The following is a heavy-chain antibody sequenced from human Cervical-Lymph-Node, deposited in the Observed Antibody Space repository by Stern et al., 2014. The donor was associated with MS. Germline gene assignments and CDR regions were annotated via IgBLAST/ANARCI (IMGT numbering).Heavy chain of an antibody. V-gene: IGHV4-59*01. CDR3: SRAPDYGDYPDAFDI. CDR2: IYYSGST. J-gene: IGHJ3*02. D-gene: IGHD4-17*01. Sequence: QVQLVESGPGLVKPSETLSLTCTVSGGSISSYYWRWIRQPPGKGLEWIGDIYYSGSTNYNPSLKSRVPISVATSKNQFSLKLSSVTAADTAVYYCSRAPDYGDYPDAFDIWGQGTMVTVSS. CDR1: GGSISSYY.